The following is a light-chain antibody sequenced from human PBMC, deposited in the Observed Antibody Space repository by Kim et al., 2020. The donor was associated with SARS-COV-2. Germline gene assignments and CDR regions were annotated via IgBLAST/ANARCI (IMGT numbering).Light chain of an antibody. CDR2: RHN. CDR3: SAWDTSLGVWV. CDR1: NHNVGNAG. V-gene: IGLV10-54*01. Sequence: QTATLPCTGHNHNVGNAGVAWLQQHPGHPPKLLSYRHNNRPSGISERFSASRSGNTASLTIIGLQPEDEADYYCSAWDTSLGVWVFGGGTQLTVL. J-gene: IGLJ3*02.